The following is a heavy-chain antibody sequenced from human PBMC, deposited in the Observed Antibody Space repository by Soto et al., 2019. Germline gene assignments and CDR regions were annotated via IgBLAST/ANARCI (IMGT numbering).Heavy chain of an antibody. V-gene: IGHV4-31*03. CDR3: AASCVGCGGFDYYGMDV. D-gene: IGHD2-21*01. CDR1: GGSISSGGYY. J-gene: IGHJ6*02. Sequence: QVQLQESGPGLVKPSQTLSLTCTVSGGSISSGGYYWSWIRQHPGKGLEWIGYIYSSGSTYYNPSLKSRVTISVNTSKNQFSLKPSTVAAADTAVYYCAASCVGCGGFDYYGMDVWGQGTTVTVSS. CDR2: IYSSGST.